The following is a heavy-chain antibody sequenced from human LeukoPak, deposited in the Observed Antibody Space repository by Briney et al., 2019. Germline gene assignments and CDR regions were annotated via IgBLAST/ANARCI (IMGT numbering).Heavy chain of an antibody. CDR3: AREIKDVRGYDI. Sequence: PGGSLRLSCAASGFTFSSYSMNWVRQAPGQGLERVSYISSSSSTIYYADSVKGRFTISRDNAKNSLYLQMNSLRAEDTAVYYCAREIKDVRGYDIWGQGTMVTVSS. J-gene: IGHJ3*02. CDR2: ISSSSSTI. D-gene: IGHD3-22*01. V-gene: IGHV3-48*04. CDR1: GFTFSSYS.